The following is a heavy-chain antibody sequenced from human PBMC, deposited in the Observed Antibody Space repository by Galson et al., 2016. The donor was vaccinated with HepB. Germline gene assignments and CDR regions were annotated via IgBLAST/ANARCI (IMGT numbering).Heavy chain of an antibody. CDR3: ARDRDTRGSWYGGASH. D-gene: IGHD6-13*01. J-gene: IGHJ4*02. Sequence: SVKVSCKASGYSFNKYGFIWVRQAPGQGLEWMGWIGVYNGDTKYAPKVQGRATMTADTSTSTVYMDLRSLKSDDTAVYYCARDRDTRGSWYGGASHWGQGTLLTVSS. CDR2: IGVYNGDT. V-gene: IGHV1-18*01. CDR1: GYSFNKYG.